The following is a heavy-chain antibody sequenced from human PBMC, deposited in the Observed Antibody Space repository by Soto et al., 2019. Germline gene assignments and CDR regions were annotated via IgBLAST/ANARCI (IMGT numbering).Heavy chain of an antibody. CDR1: GFTFSSYA. D-gene: IGHD6-6*01. J-gene: IGHJ4*02. CDR3: AKDRSSSSYHFDY. Sequence: EVQLLESGGGLVQPGGSLRLSCAASGFTFSSYAMSWVRQAPGKGLEWGSAISGSGGSTYYADSVKGRFTISRANSKNALYLQMNSLRAEDTAVYYCAKDRSSSSYHFDYWGQGTLVTVSS. CDR2: ISGSGGST. V-gene: IGHV3-23*01.